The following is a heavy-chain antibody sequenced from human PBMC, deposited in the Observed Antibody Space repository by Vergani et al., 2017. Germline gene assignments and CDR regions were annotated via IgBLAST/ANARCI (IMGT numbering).Heavy chain of an antibody. CDR1: GGSISSHY. D-gene: IGHD3-10*01. CDR2: IYYSGST. J-gene: IGHJ6*02. Sequence: QVQLQESGPGLVKPSETLSLTCTVSGGSISSHYWSWIRQPPGKGLEWIGYIYYSGSTNYNPSLKSRVTISVDTSKNQFSLKLSSVTAADTAVYYCAKDLQKGYYGSGSYYETYYYYGMDVWGQGTTVTVSS. CDR3: AKDLQKGYYGSGSYYETYYYYGMDV. V-gene: IGHV4-59*11.